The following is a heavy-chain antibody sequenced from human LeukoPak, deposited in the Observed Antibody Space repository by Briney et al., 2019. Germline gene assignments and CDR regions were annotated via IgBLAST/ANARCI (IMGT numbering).Heavy chain of an antibody. Sequence: ASVKVSCKASGYTFTGYYMHWVRQAPGQGLEWMGWINPNSGGTNYAQKFQGRVTMTRDTSISTAYMELSRLRSDGTAVYYCARARIVVVPAPIDYWGQGTLVTVSS. V-gene: IGHV1-2*02. CDR1: GYTFTGYY. D-gene: IGHD2-2*01. CDR2: INPNSGGT. CDR3: ARARIVVVPAPIDY. J-gene: IGHJ4*02.